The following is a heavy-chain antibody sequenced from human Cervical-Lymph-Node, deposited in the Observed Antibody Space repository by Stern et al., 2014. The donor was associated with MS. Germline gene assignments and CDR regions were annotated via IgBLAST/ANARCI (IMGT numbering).Heavy chain of an antibody. CDR3: VYGGFHSPFAY. CDR1: GGSFSSSNW. Sequence: QVQLQESGPGLVKPSGTLSLTCTVSGGSFSSSNWWSWVRQTPGQGLEWIGEISHSGSTSYTPSLKRRVTMSIDKSKRQFSLNLISVIAADTAVYYCVYGGFHSPFAYWGQGKLVTVSS. V-gene: IGHV4-4*02. D-gene: IGHD4-23*01. CDR2: ISHSGST. J-gene: IGHJ4*02.